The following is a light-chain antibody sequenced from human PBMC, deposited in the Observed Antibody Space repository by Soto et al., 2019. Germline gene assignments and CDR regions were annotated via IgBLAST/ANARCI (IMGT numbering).Light chain of an antibody. J-gene: IGKJ1*01. Sequence: EIVMTQSPATLSVSPGERATLSYRASQSVSSYLAWYQQKPGQAPRLLIYGASTRATGIPARFSGSGSGTDFTLTISSLQSEDFAVYYCQQYNSWPQFGQGTKVDIK. CDR1: QSVSSY. CDR2: GAS. CDR3: QQYNSWPQ. V-gene: IGKV3-15*01.